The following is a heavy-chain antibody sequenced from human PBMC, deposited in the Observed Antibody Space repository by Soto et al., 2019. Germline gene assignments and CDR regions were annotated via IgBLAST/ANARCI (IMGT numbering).Heavy chain of an antibody. CDR1: GGSFSGYY. D-gene: IGHD4-17*01. J-gene: IGHJ5*02. CDR3: ARGDLDYGDYVRGWFDR. Sequence: SETLSLTCAVYGGSFSGYYWSWIRQPPGKGLEWIGEINHSGSTNYNPSLKSRVTISVDTSKNQFSLKLSSVTAADTAVYYCARGDLDYGDYVRGWFDRWGQGTLVTV. V-gene: IGHV4-34*01. CDR2: INHSGST.